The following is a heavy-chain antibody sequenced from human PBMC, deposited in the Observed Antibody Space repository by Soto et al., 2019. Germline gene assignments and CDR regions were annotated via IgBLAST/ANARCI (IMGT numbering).Heavy chain of an antibody. Sequence: QVQLVQSGVEVKKPGASVKVSCQASGYTFTNYGITWLRQAPGQGLEWMGWVSAYNRNTNYAQRFQDRVTMTTDTSTRTAYMELRNLKSYDTAIYFCARERQYGPLLYWGHGTLVTVSS. CDR2: VSAYNRNT. J-gene: IGHJ4*01. CDR3: ARERQYGPLLY. V-gene: IGHV1-18*01. D-gene: IGHD4-4*01. CDR1: GYTFTNYG.